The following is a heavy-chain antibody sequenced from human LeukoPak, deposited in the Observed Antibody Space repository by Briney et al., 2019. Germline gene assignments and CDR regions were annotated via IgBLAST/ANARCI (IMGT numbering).Heavy chain of an antibody. V-gene: IGHV1-18*01. Sequence: ASVQVSCKASGSTFTSYGISWVRPAPGQGLEWMGWISAYNGNTNYAQKLQGRVTMTTDTSTSTAYMELRSLRSDDTAVYYCARGPSLWFGANYYYYYMDVCGKGTTVTVSS. J-gene: IGHJ6*03. D-gene: IGHD3-10*01. CDR2: ISAYNGNT. CDR1: GSTFTSYG. CDR3: ARGPSLWFGANYYYYYMDV.